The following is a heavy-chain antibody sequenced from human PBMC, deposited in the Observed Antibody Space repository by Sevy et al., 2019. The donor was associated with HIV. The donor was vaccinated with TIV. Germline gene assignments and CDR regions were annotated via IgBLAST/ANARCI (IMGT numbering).Heavy chain of an antibody. Sequence: GGSLRLSCAASGLTFDDYAMHWVRQAPGKGLEWVSGISWNSGSIGYADSVKGRFTISRDNAKNSLYLQMNSLRAEDTALYYCAKGAVAGTNYWGQGTLVTVSS. CDR1: GLTFDDYA. J-gene: IGHJ4*02. CDR3: AKGAVAGTNY. CDR2: ISWNSGSI. V-gene: IGHV3-9*01. D-gene: IGHD6-19*01.